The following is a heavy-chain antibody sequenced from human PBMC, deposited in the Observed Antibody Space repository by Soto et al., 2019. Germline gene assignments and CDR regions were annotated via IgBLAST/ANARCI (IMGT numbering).Heavy chain of an antibody. CDR1: KFIFNNTW. CDR3: TTHRTLILSFGDFSSGRFYYQGMDV. J-gene: IGHJ6*02. V-gene: IGHV3-15*01. CDR2: IKSISDGGTT. D-gene: IGHD3-10*01. Sequence: EVQLVESGGDLVKPGGSLRVSCAASKFIFNNTWMNWVRQAPGKGLEWVGRIKSISDGGTTDYAATGKGRFTISRDESTNTLYLQMSSLKTEDTAVYYCTTHRTLILSFGDFSSGRFYYQGMDVWGQGTTVIVSS.